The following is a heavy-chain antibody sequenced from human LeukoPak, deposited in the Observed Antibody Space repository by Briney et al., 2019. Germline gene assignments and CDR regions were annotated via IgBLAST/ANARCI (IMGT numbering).Heavy chain of an antibody. D-gene: IGHD4-17*01. CDR2: ISGDGGST. CDR3: AKDRNYYGDYIDY. V-gene: IGHV3-43*02. J-gene: IGHJ4*02. CDR1: GXTFYDYA. Sequence: GGSLRLPCAASGXTFYDYAMHWVPHAPGKGLEWVSLISGDGGSTYYADSVEGILTISRDNRKNSLFLQIHSLRTEDTALYYCAKDRNYYGDYIDYGGQGTLVTVSS.